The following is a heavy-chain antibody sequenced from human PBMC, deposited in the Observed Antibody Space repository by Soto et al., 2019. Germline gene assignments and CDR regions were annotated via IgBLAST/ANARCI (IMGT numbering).Heavy chain of an antibody. CDR1: GGSISSYY. V-gene: IGHV4-59*01. CDR2: IYYSGST. Sequence: PSETLSLTCTVSGGSISSYYWSWIRQPPGKGLEWIGYIYYSGSTNYNPSLKSRVTISVDTSKNQFSLKLSSVTAADTAVYYCAREPNVLVRVAPMGMDVWGQGTKVTVYS. CDR3: AREPNVLVRVAPMGMDV. D-gene: IGHD3-10*01. J-gene: IGHJ6*02.